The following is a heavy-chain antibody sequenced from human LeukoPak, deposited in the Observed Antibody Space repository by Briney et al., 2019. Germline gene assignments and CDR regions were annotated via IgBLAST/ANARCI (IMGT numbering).Heavy chain of an antibody. J-gene: IGHJ4*02. CDR1: GYTFTSYD. D-gene: IGHD3-9*01. Sequence: ASVKVSCKASGYTFTSYDIIWVRQATGQGLEWMGWMNPNSGNTGYAQKFQGRVTMTRNTSISTAYMELSSLRSEDTAVYYCARGGYDILTGYSDYWGQGTLVTVSS. CDR2: MNPNSGNT. CDR3: ARGGYDILTGYSDY. V-gene: IGHV1-8*01.